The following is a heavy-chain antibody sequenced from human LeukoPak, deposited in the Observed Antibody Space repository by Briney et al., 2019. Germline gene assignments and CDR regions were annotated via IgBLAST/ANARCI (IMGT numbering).Heavy chain of an antibody. CDR2: SSYNGNT. CDR3: ARGTLMWFGAKMEYYFDS. D-gene: IGHD3-10*01. CDR1: GAYFTNYY. J-gene: IGHJ4*02. Sequence: SETLSLTCTVSGAYFTNYYWSFIRQPPGKGLEWIGFSSYNGNTNYNPSLKSRVTISLDMSKNQFSLRLNSVTAADTAVYFCARGTLMWFGAKMEYYFDSWGQGTPLTVSS. V-gene: IGHV4-59*01.